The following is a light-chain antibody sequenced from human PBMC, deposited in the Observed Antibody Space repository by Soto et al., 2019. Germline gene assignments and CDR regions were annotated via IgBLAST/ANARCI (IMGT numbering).Light chain of an antibody. CDR2: DAS. J-gene: IGKJ1*01. CDR1: QSVSSY. Sequence: EIVLTQSPATLSLSPGERATLSCRASQSVSSYLAWYQQKPGQAPRLLIYDASNRATGIPARFSGSGSGTEFTLTISSLEPEDFAVYYCQQRSNWPPGSWTFGQGTKVEIK. CDR3: QQRSNWPPGSWT. V-gene: IGKV3-11*01.